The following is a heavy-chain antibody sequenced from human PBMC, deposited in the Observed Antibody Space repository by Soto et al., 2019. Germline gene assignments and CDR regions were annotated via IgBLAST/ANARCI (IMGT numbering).Heavy chain of an antibody. D-gene: IGHD5-18*01. J-gene: IGHJ3*02. V-gene: IGHV1-2*02. CDR3: ARGGYSYPVRASDAFDI. CDR2: INPNSGGT. CDR1: GYTFTGYY. Sequence: QVQLVQSGAEVKKPGASVKVSCKASGYTFTGYYMHWVRQAPGQGLEWMGWINPNSGGTNYAQKFQGRVTMTRDTSISTAYMELSRLRSDDTAVYYCARGGYSYPVRASDAFDIWGQGTMVTVSS.